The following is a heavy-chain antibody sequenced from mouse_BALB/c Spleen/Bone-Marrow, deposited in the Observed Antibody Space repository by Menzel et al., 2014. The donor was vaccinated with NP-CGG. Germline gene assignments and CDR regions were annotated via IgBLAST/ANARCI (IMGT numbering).Heavy chain of an antibody. CDR2: INPYYDVT. Sequence: EVQLQQSGPELVKPGVSVKMSCKASGYTLINYVMHWVKQKPGQGLEWIGYINPYYDVTKYNEKFKGKATLTSDKSSSTAYMELSSLTSEDSAVYYCARGVDFDYWGQGTTLTVSS. CDR1: GYTLINYV. J-gene: IGHJ2*01. V-gene: IGHV1-14*01. CDR3: ARGVDFDY.